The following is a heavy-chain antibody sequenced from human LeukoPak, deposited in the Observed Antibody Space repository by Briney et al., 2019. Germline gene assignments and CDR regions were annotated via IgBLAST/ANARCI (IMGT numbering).Heavy chain of an antibody. CDR2: IYHSGST. Sequence: SETLSLTCAVSGYSISSGYYWGWIRQPPGKGLEWIGSIYHSGSTYYNPSLKSRVTISVDTSKNQFSLKLSSVTAADTAVYYCARHGGNGYGDYLTLFDYWGQGTLVTVSS. CDR3: ARHGGNGYGDYLTLFDY. J-gene: IGHJ4*02. V-gene: IGHV4-38-2*01. D-gene: IGHD4-17*01. CDR1: GYSISSGYY.